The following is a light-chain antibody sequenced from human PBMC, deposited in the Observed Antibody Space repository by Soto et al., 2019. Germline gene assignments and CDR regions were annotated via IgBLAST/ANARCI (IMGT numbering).Light chain of an antibody. V-gene: IGLV2-14*01. J-gene: IGLJ2*01. Sequence: QSALTQPAYVSGSPGQSITISCTGTSSDVGGYNYVSWYQQHPGKAPKLMIYDVSNRPSGVSNRFSGSKSGNTASLTISGLQAEVEADYYCSSYTSSSTLGVFGGGTKVTVL. CDR1: SSDVGGYNY. CDR2: DVS. CDR3: SSYTSSSTLGV.